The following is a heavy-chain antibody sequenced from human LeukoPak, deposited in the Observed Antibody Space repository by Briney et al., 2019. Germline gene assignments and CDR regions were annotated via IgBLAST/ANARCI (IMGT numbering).Heavy chain of an antibody. D-gene: IGHD6-6*01. CDR1: GFTFGDNY. CDR2: IRSKGYGGTT. J-gene: IGHJ4*02. CDR3: AGGGEAARSLVY. Sequence: GGSLRLSCTASGFTFGDNYMNWFRQAPGKGPEWVGFIRSKGYGGTTEYAASVKGRFTISRDDSKSIAYLQMNSLKTDDTALYYCAGGGEAARSLVYWGQGALVTVSS. V-gene: IGHV3-49*03.